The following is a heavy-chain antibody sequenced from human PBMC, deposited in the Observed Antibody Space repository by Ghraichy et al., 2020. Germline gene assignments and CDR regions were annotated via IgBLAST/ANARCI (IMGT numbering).Heavy chain of an antibody. J-gene: IGHJ6*02. CDR2: IKQDGSEK. Sequence: GGSLRLSCAASGFTFSSYWMSWVRQAPGKGLEWVANIKQDGSEKYYVDSVKGRFNISRDNVKNSLYLQMNSLRAEDTAVYYCARDKCGGSCYRYYYYGMDVWGQGTTVTVSS. D-gene: IGHD2-15*01. V-gene: IGHV3-7*03. CDR1: GFTFSSYW. CDR3: ARDKCGGSCYRYYYYGMDV.